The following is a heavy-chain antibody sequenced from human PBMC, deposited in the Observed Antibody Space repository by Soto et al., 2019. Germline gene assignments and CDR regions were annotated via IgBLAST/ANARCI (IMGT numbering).Heavy chain of an antibody. CDR3: ARGDDIVVVPTTWFDP. Sequence: ASVKVSCKASGYTFTGYYMHWVRQAPGQGLEWMGWINPNSGGTNYAQKFQGWVTMTRDTSISTAYMELSRLRSDDTAVYYCARGDDIVVVPTTWFDPWGQGTLVTVSS. CDR2: INPNSGGT. CDR1: GYTFTGYY. V-gene: IGHV1-2*04. D-gene: IGHD2-2*01. J-gene: IGHJ5*02.